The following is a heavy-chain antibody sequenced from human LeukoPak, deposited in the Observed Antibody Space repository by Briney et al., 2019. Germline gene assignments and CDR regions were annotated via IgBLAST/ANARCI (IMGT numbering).Heavy chain of an antibody. CDR2: INSDGSST. V-gene: IGHV3-74*01. J-gene: IGHJ4*02. Sequence: TGGSLRLSCAASGFTFSNYNMNWVRQAPGKGLVWVSRINSDGSSTIYADSVKGRFTISRDNAKNSLYLHMNSLTVEDTAVYYCSRDPRNNDYWGQGTLVTVSS. CDR3: SRDPRNNDY. CDR1: GFTFSNYN.